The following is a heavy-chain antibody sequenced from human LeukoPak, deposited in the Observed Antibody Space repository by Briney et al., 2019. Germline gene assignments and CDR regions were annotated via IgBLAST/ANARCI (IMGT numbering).Heavy chain of an antibody. D-gene: IGHD3-3*01. Sequence: SVKVSCKASGGTFSSYAISWVRQAPGQGLEWMVGIIPIFGTANYAQKFQGRVTITADKSTSTAYMELSSLRSEDTAVYYCARDREGRRYYDFWSGLPYYYYYMDVWGKGTTVTVSS. J-gene: IGHJ6*03. CDR2: IIPIFGTA. CDR1: GGTFSSYA. V-gene: IGHV1-69*06. CDR3: ARDREGRRYYDFWSGLPYYYYYMDV.